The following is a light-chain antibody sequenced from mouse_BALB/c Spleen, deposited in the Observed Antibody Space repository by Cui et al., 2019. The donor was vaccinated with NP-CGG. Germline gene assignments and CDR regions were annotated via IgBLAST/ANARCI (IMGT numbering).Light chain of an antibody. Sequence: QAVVPQESALTTSPGETVTLNCSSSTGTVTTYNYANWVQEKPDHLFTGLIGGTNNRAPGVPARFSGSLIGDKAALTITGAQTEDEAIYFCALWYSNHWVFGGGTKLTVL. V-gene: IGLV1*01. CDR1: TGTVTTYNY. CDR2: GTN. J-gene: IGLJ1*01. CDR3: ALWYSNHWV.